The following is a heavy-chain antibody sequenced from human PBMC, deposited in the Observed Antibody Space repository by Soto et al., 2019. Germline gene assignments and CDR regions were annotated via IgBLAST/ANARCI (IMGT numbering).Heavy chain of an antibody. J-gene: IGHJ5*02. CDR1: GFSVSSNY. Sequence: GGSLRLSCAASGFSVSSNYMTWVRQAPGKGLEWVSIIYSDGRTNYADSVKGRFTISRDNSKNTVYLQMTSLRADDTAVYHCAREISAGFGEPWLDPWGQVSMVTV. CDR3: AREISAGFGEPWLDP. D-gene: IGHD3-10*01. V-gene: IGHV3-53*01. CDR2: IYSDGRT.